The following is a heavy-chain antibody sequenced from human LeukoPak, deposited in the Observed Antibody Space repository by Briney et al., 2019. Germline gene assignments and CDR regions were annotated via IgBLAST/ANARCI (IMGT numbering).Heavy chain of an antibody. CDR2: MNPNSGNT. CDR1: GYTFTSYD. V-gene: IGHV1-8*01. Sequence: ASVKVSCKASGYTFTSYDINWVPQATGQGLEWMGWMNPNSGNTGYAQKFQGRVTMTRNTSISTAYMELSSLRSEDTAVYYCARSPSNDYGDYPARYGMDVWGQGTTVTVSS. D-gene: IGHD4-17*01. CDR3: ARSPSNDYGDYPARYGMDV. J-gene: IGHJ6*02.